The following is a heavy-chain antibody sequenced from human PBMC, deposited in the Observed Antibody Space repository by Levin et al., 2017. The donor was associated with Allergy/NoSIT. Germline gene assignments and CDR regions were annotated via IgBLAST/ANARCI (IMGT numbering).Heavy chain of an antibody. CDR2: ISYDGSNK. CDR1: GFTFSSYG. Sequence: GGSLRLSCAASGFTFSSYGMHWVRQAPGKGLEWVAVISYDGSNKYYADSVKGRFTISRDNSKNTLYLQMNSLRAEDTAVYYCAKDQVTYNWNIYGMDVWGQGTTVTVSS. CDR3: AKDQVTYNWNIYGMDV. D-gene: IGHD1/OR15-1a*01. J-gene: IGHJ6*02. V-gene: IGHV3-30*18.